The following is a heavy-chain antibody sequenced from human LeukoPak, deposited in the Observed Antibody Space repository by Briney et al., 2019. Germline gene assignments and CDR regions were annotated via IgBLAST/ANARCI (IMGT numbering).Heavy chain of an antibody. CDR2: IYAGDSDT. CDR3: ARAIDCDPFDY. CDR1: GYTFVNYW. V-gene: IGHV5-51*01. J-gene: IGHJ4*02. Sequence: GESLKISCEASGYTFVNYWIGWVRQMPGKGLEWMGIIYAGDSDTRYSPSFQGQVTISVDKSVNTAYLQFSRLKASDTAIYYCARAIDCDPFDYWGQGTLVTVSS. D-gene: IGHD3-9*01.